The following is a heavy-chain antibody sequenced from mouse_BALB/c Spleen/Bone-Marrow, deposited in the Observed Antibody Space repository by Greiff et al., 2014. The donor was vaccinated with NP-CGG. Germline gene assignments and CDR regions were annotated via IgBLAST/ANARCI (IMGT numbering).Heavy chain of an antibody. CDR1: GYTFTNYW. J-gene: IGHJ2*01. Sequence: VKLVESGAELVRPGTSVKISCKASGYTFTNYWLGWLKQRPGHGLEWIGDIYPGGVYSNCNEKFKGKATLTADTSSSSAYMQLSSLTSEDSAVYFCATLGPYYFAYWGQGTTLTVSS. CDR3: ATLGPYYFAY. CDR2: IYPGGVYS. V-gene: IGHV1-63*02.